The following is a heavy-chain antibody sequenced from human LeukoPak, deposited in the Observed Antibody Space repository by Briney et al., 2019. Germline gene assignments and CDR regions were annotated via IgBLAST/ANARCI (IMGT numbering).Heavy chain of an antibody. CDR1: GFTFGNYA. CDR3: ARELYSSSWLNYFDY. J-gene: IGHJ4*02. Sequence: GGSLRLSCAASGFTFGNYAMHWVRQAPGKGLEWVALISYDGSNKYYADSVKGRFTISRDNSKNTLYLQMNSLRAEDTAVYSCARELYSSSWLNYFDYWGQGTLVTVSS. V-gene: IGHV3-30*04. CDR2: ISYDGSNK. D-gene: IGHD6-13*01.